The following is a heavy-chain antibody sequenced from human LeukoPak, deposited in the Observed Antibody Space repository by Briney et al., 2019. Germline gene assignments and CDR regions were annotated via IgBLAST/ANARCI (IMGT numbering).Heavy chain of an antibody. V-gene: IGHV4-39*01. CDR2: IYYSGST. Sequence: SETLSLTCTVSGGSISSSSYYWGWIRQPPGKGLEWIGSIYYSGSTYYNPSLKSRVTISVDTSKNQFSLKLSSVTAADTAVHYCARHAPNIVGAYDAFDIWGQGTMVTVSS. D-gene: IGHD1-26*01. J-gene: IGHJ3*02. CDR3: ARHAPNIVGAYDAFDI. CDR1: GGSISSSSYY.